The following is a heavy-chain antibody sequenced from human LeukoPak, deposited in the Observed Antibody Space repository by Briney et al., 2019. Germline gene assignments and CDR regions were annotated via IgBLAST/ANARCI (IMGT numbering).Heavy chain of an antibody. Sequence: PSETLSLTCAVYGGSFSGYYWSWIRQPPVKELEWIGEINHSGSTNYNPSLKSRVTISVDTSKNQFSLKLSSVTAADTAVYYCARGLYYGRTFDYWGQGTLVTVSS. CDR2: INHSGST. V-gene: IGHV4-34*01. CDR3: ARGLYYGRTFDY. CDR1: GGSFSGYY. J-gene: IGHJ4*02. D-gene: IGHD3-10*01.